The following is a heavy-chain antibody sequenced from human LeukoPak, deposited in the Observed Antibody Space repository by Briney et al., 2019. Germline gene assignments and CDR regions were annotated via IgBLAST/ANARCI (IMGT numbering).Heavy chain of an antibody. CDR2: IYSVGST. Sequence: GGSLRLSCAASGFTFSSYAMSWVRQAPGKGLEWVSVIYSVGSTYYADSVKGRFTISRDNSKNTLYLQMNSLRAEDTAVYYCARDLVRYDSSVFGMDVWGQGTTVTVSS. CDR3: ARDLVRYDSSVFGMDV. J-gene: IGHJ6*02. V-gene: IGHV3-66*01. CDR1: GFTFSSYA. D-gene: IGHD3-22*01.